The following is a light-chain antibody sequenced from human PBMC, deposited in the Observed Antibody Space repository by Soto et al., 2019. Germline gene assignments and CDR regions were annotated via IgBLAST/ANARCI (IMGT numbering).Light chain of an antibody. V-gene: IGKV2-28*01. CDR3: MQGLRTPLT. CDR1: QSLLHSDGFTH. Sequence: EIVMTQSPLSLPVTPGEPASISCRSSQSLLHSDGFTHLDWILQKPGQPPQLLIYLGSNRASGVPDRCCGGGSGTDFTLKISRVEAEDGGVYDCMQGLRTPLTFGGGTTVEI. CDR2: LGS. J-gene: IGKJ4*01.